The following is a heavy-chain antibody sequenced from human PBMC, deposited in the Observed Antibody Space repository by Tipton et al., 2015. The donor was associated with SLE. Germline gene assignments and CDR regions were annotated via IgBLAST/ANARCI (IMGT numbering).Heavy chain of an antibody. J-gene: IGHJ4*02. Sequence: TLSLTCTVSGGSVSSGGYYWSWIRQHPGKGLEWIGYIYYSGSTYYNPSLKSRVTISVDTSKNQFSLKLSSVTAADTAVYYCAGAVCRNYFDYWGQGTLVTVSS. CDR3: AGAVCRNYFDY. D-gene: IGHD3-16*01. V-gene: IGHV4-31*03. CDR1: GGSVSSGGYY. CDR2: IYYSGST.